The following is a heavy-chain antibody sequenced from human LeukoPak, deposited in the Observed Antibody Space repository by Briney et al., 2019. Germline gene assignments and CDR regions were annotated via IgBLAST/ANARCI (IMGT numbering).Heavy chain of an antibody. CDR1: GFTFSSYS. Sequence: GGSLRLSCAASGFTFSSYSMNWVRQAPGKGLEWVSYISSSSSTIYYADSVKGRFTISRDNAKNSLYLQMNSLRDEDTAVYYCARSIIVVVVAAFDYWGKGTLVTVSS. V-gene: IGHV3-48*02. J-gene: IGHJ4*02. CDR2: ISSSSSTI. CDR3: ARSIIVVVVAAFDY. D-gene: IGHD2-15*01.